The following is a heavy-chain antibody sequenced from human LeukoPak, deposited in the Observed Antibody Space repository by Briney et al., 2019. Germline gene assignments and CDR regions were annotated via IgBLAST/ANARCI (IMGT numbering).Heavy chain of an antibody. CDR3: ARDRHCAGACPPGNFQH. D-gene: IGHD2-21*02. CDR1: GFTVSRNH. V-gene: IGHV3-66*01. Sequence: GGSLRLACAASGFTVSRNHMSWARQAPGKGLECFLVLDSGSKTYYAESGKGRLIISRDKSKNTLYLQMNSLRSDDTAVYYCARDRHCAGACPPGNFQHWGQGALVMVSS. CDR2: LDSGSKT. J-gene: IGHJ1*01.